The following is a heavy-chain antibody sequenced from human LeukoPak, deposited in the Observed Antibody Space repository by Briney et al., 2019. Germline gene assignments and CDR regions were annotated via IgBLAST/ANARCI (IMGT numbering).Heavy chain of an antibody. J-gene: IGHJ4*02. V-gene: IGHV3-23*01. Sequence: GGSLRLSCAASGFTFNIYTMYWVRQPPGKGLEWVSGIRHSDGNTYYADSVKGRFTISSDKSKNILFLQMNSLRAEDTALYYCAKGQETESRLDSWGQGTLVTVSS. D-gene: IGHD1-1*01. CDR1: GFTFNIYT. CDR3: AKGQETESRLDS. CDR2: IRHSDGNT.